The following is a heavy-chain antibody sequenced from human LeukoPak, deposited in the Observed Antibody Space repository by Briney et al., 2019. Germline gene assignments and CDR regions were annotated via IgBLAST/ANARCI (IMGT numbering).Heavy chain of an antibody. CDR3: ARSYSSSSVVSYYYYYMDV. V-gene: IGHV4-59*08. CDR2: IYYSGSS. Sequence: SETLSLTCTVSGGSISGYYWTWIRQPPGKGLEWVGYIYYSGSSNYNPSLKSRVTISVDTSKNQFSLKLSSVTAADTAVYYCARSYSSSSVVSYYYYYMDVWGKGTTVTVSS. CDR1: GGSISGYY. J-gene: IGHJ6*03. D-gene: IGHD6-13*01.